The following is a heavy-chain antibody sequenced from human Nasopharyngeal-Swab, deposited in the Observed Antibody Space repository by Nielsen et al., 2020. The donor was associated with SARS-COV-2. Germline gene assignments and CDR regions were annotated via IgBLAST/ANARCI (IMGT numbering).Heavy chain of an antibody. CDR1: GYTFNSYG. D-gene: IGHD3-10*01. Sequence: ASVKVSCQASGYTFNSYGISWVRQDPGQGREWMGWISAYNGNTNYAQKLQGRVNMTTDTSTSTAYMELRSLRSDDTAVYYCAREGITYYYGSGSYYSDYWGQGTLVTVSS. CDR3: AREGITYYYGSGSYYSDY. CDR2: ISAYNGNT. V-gene: IGHV1-18*01. J-gene: IGHJ4*02.